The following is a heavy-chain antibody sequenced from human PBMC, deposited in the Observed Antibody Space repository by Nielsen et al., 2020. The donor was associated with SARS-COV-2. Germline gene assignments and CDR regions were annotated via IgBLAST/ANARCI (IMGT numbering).Heavy chain of an antibody. V-gene: IGHV3-21*01. D-gene: IGHD6-19*01. CDR2: ISSSSSYI. Sequence: GGSLRLSCAASGFTFSSYEMNWVRQAPGKGLEWVSSISSSSSYIYYADSVKGRFTISRDNAKNSLYLQMNSLRAEDTAVYYCARDFKYSSGWSDPWFDPWGQGTLVTVSS. J-gene: IGHJ5*02. CDR1: GFTFSSYE. CDR3: ARDFKYSSGWSDPWFDP.